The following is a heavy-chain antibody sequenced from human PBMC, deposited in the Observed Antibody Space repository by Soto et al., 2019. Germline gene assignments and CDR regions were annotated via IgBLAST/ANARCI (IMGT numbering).Heavy chain of an antibody. Sequence: PSETLSLTCVVYGGSFTCYYWTWIRQPPGERLEWIGYVYYSGTTNYNPSLKSRVTISVDLSKNRFSLRLSSVTTADTALYYCARTTAVPNTLRSRYFFDYWGQGTLVTVSS. V-gene: IGHV4-59*01. CDR3: ARTTAVPNTLRSRYFFDY. J-gene: IGHJ4*02. D-gene: IGHD4-17*01. CDR1: GGSFTCYY. CDR2: VYYSGTT.